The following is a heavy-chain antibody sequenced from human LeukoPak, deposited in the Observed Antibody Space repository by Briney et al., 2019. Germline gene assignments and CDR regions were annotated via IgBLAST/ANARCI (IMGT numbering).Heavy chain of an antibody. CDR1: GYTFTSYG. D-gene: IGHD5-18*01. J-gene: IGHJ6*03. V-gene: IGHV1-18*01. CDR2: ISAYNGNT. CDR3: ARDPAAMVTYYYYYMDV. Sequence: ASVKVSCKASGYTFTSYGISWVRQAPGQGLEWMGWISAYNGNTNYAQKLKGRVTMATDTSTSTAYMELRSLRSDDTAVYYCARDPAAMVTYYYYYMDVWGKGTTVTVSS.